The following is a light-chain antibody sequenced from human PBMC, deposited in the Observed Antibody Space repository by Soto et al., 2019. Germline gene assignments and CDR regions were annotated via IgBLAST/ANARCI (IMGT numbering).Light chain of an antibody. CDR1: QGISSY. CDR2: AVS. CDR3: QQYYSTPPSLT. V-gene: IGKV1-9*01. Sequence: IQLTQSPSSLSASVGDRVTITCRASQGISSYLAWYQQKPGKAPKLLIYAVSSLQSGVPSRFSGSGSGTDFILTISSLQAEDVAVYYCQQYYSTPPSLTFGGGTKVDIK. J-gene: IGKJ4*01.